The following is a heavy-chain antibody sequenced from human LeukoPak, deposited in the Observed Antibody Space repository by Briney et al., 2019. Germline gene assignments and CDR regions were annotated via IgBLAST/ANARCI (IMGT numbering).Heavy chain of an antibody. CDR2: ISYDGSNK. Sequence: GGSLRLSCAASGFTFSSYAMHWVRQAPGKGLEWVAVISYDGSNKYYADSVKGRFTISRDNSKNTLYLQMNSLRAEDTAVYYCARNGWLGYYYYGMDVWGQGTTVTVSS. CDR3: ARNGWLGYYYYGMDV. CDR1: GFTFSSYA. J-gene: IGHJ6*02. V-gene: IGHV3-30-3*01. D-gene: IGHD6-19*01.